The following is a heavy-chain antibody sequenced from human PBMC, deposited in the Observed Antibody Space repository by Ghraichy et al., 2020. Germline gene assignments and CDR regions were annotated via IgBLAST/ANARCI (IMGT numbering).Heavy chain of an antibody. CDR3: ARAQYQLLSYYGMDV. CDR2: IKQDGSEK. D-gene: IGHD2-2*01. V-gene: IGHV3-7*01. Sequence: GGSLRLSCAASGFTFSSYWMSWVRQAPGKGLEWVANIKQDGSEKYYVDSVKGRFTISRDNAKNSPYLQMNSLRAEDTAVYYCARAQYQLLSYYGMDVWGQGTTVTVSS. CDR1: GFTFSSYW. J-gene: IGHJ6*02.